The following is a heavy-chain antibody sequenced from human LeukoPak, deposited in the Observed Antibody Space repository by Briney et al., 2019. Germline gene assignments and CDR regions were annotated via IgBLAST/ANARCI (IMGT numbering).Heavy chain of an antibody. CDR1: GFSFSSYG. V-gene: IGHV3-30*03. J-gene: IGHJ4*02. D-gene: IGHD6-6*01. CDR2: ISYDGKVK. Sequence: GGSLRLSCAASGFSFSSYGMQWVRQAPGKGPEWVGVISYDGKVKYYGDSVKGRFTISRDNSKNTLYLQMNSLRAEDTAVYYCARSIAALTGYWGQGTLVTVSS. CDR3: ARSIAALTGY.